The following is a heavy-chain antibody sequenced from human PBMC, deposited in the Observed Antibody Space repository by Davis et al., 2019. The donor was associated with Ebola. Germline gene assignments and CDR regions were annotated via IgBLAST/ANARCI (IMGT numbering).Heavy chain of an antibody. V-gene: IGHV1-46*01. J-gene: IGHJ6*02. CDR1: GYTFTSYY. CDR2: INPSGGST. D-gene: IGHD3-22*01. CDR3: ARWAPNYYDSSGYYLYYYGMDV. Sequence: ASVKVSCKASGYTFTSYYMHWVRQAPGQGLEWMGIINPSGGSTSYAQKFQGRVTMTRDTSTSTVYMELSSLRSEDTAVYYCARWAPNYYDSSGYYLYYYGMDVWGQGTTVTVSS.